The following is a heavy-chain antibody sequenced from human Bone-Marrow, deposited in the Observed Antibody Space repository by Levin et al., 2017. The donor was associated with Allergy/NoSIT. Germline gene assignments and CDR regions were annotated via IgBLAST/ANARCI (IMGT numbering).Heavy chain of an antibody. D-gene: IGHD2-8*01. CDR2: ISSSGDHL. CDR3: AKGPASGVPYYFDY. CDR1: GFTFSSYA. Sequence: GESLKISCAASGFTFSSYAVSWDRQAPGKGLEWVSVISSSGDHLYYADSVKGRFTISRDNSKNTLFLQMDSLRVEDTAVYYCAKGPASGVPYYFDYWGDGTPVTVSS. V-gene: IGHV3-23*01. J-gene: IGHJ4*01.